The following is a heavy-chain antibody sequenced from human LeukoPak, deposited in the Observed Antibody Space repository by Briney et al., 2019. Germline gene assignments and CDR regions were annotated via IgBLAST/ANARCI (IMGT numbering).Heavy chain of an antibody. V-gene: IGHV1-46*01. Sequence: ASVKVSCKASGYTFTSYYMHWVRQAPGQGLEWMGIINPSGGSTSYAQKFQGRVTMTRDTSISTAYMELSRLRSDDTAVYYCARADYGGNPGILSFDYWGQGTLVTVSS. J-gene: IGHJ4*02. CDR2: INPSGGST. CDR1: GYTFTSYY. D-gene: IGHD4-23*01. CDR3: ARADYGGNPGILSFDY.